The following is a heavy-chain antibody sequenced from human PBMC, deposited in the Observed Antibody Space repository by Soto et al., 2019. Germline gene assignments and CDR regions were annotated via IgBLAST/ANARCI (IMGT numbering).Heavy chain of an antibody. J-gene: IGHJ4*02. V-gene: IGHV3-30-3*01. Sequence: QVQLVESGGGVVQPGRSLRLSCAASGFTFSSYAMHWVRQAPGKGLEWVAVISYDGSNKYYADSVKGRFTISRDNSKNTRYLQMNSLRAEDTAVYYCARAGRRQWLVDESPKRTPVDYWGQGTLVTVSS. CDR3: ARAGRRQWLVDESPKRTPVDY. CDR2: ISYDGSNK. CDR1: GFTFSSYA. D-gene: IGHD6-19*01.